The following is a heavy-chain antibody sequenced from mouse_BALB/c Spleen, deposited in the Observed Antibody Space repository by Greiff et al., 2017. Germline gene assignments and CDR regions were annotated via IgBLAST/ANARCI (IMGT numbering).Heavy chain of an antibody. Sequence: VQLVESGAELVRPGVSVKISCKGSGYTFTDYAMHWVKQSHAKSLEWIGVISTYYGDASYNQKFKGKATMTVDKSSSTAYMELARLTSEDSAIYYCARLDGYLYAMDYWGQGTSVTVSS. CDR3: ARLDGYLYAMDY. D-gene: IGHD2-3*01. CDR2: ISTYYGDA. J-gene: IGHJ4*01. V-gene: IGHV1S137*01. CDR1: GYTFTDYA.